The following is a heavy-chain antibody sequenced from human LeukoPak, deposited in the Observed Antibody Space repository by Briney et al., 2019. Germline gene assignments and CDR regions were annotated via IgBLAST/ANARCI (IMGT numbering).Heavy chain of an antibody. CDR2: INHGGST. V-gene: IGHV4-34*01. CDR1: GGSFSGYY. D-gene: IGHD3-10*01. CDR3: ARGPAYYYGSGSYYPTLDY. Sequence: SETLSLTCAVHGGSFSGYYWSWIRQPPGKGLEWIGEINHGGSTNYNPSLKSRVTISVDTSKNQFSLKLSSVTAADTAVYYCARGPAYYYGSGSYYPTLDYWGQGTLVTVSS. J-gene: IGHJ4*02.